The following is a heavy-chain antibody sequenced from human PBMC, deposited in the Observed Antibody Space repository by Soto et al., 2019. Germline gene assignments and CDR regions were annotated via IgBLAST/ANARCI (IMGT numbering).Heavy chain of an antibody. D-gene: IGHD2-15*01. J-gene: IGHJ4*02. CDR3: ARYCSGGTCYDRIDY. V-gene: IGHV4-31*11. CDR2: IYHGGPT. CDR1: GGSIDSAGSY. Sequence: QVQLQESGPGLVRPSQTLSLTCAVSGGSIDSAGSYWSWIRQIPGRGLEWMGHIYHGGPTCYNPSLKSRITMSVDTSKNQFSLELNSVTAADTAVYYCARYCSGGTCYDRIDYWGQGTLVTVSS.